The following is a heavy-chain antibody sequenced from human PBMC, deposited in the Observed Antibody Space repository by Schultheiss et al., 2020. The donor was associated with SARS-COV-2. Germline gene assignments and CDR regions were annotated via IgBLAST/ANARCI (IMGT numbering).Heavy chain of an antibody. CDR2: INPSGGST. CDR1: GYTFTSYA. CDR3: ARNRRIKVEVVATNWFDP. J-gene: IGHJ5*02. D-gene: IGHD2-15*01. Sequence: ASVKVSCKASGYTFTSYAMNWVRQAPGQGLEWMGIINPSGGSTSYAQKFQGRVTMTRDTSTSTVYMELSSLRSEDTAVYYCARNRRIKVEVVATNWFDPWGQGTLVTVSS. V-gene: IGHV1-46*01.